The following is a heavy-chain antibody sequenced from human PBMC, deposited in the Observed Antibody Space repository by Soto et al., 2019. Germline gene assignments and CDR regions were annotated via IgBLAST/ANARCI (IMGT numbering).Heavy chain of an antibody. V-gene: IGHV3-23*01. J-gene: IGHJ6*03. CDR2: ISGSGGST. CDR1: GFTFSSYA. Sequence: GGSLRLSCAASGFTFSSYAMSWVRQAPGKGLEWVSAISGSGGSTYYADSVKGRFTISRDNSKNTAYLQMNSLKTEDTAVYYCTRWSEVTIFGVVSRPHYYMDVWGKGTTVTVSS. CDR3: TRWSEVTIFGVVSRPHYYMDV. D-gene: IGHD3-3*01.